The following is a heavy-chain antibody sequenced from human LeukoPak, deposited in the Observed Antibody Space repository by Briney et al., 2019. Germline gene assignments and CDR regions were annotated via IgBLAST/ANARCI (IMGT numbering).Heavy chain of an antibody. D-gene: IGHD6-13*01. Sequence: GGSLRLSCVVSGFTFNSYWMHWVRQAPGKGLMWVSRISGDGNSINYADSVKGRFTITRDNAKNSLYLQMNSLRAEDTAVYYCARDAYSSSWYDGGRWFDPWGQGTLVTVSS. J-gene: IGHJ5*02. CDR2: ISGDGNSI. V-gene: IGHV3-74*01. CDR1: GFTFNSYW. CDR3: ARDAYSSSWYDGGRWFDP.